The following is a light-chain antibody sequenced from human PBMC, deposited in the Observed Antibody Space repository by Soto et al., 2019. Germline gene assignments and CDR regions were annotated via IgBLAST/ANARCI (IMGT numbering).Light chain of an antibody. CDR1: QGISTW. Sequence: DIQMTQSPSTLSASVGDRVTITCRASQGISTWLAWYQQKPGKAPKLLIYKASTLESGVPSRFSGSGSGTEFTLTISSLQPDDFATYYCQQYDSYSPTFGQGTRLVI. J-gene: IGKJ5*01. V-gene: IGKV1-5*03. CDR3: QQYDSYSPT. CDR2: KAS.